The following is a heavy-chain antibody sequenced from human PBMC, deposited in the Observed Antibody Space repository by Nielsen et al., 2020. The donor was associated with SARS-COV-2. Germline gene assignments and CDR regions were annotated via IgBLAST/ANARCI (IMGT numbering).Heavy chain of an antibody. V-gene: IGHV3-23*01. Sequence: EGSLRLSCAASGFTFSSYAMSWVRQAPGKGLEWVSAISGSGGSTYYADSVKGRFTISRDNSKNTLYLQMNSLRAEDTAVYYCAKDLERYGDYVLRGVGDAFDIWGQGTMVTVSS. CDR3: AKDLERYGDYVLRGVGDAFDI. CDR2: ISGSGGST. D-gene: IGHD4-17*01. CDR1: GFTFSSYA. J-gene: IGHJ3*02.